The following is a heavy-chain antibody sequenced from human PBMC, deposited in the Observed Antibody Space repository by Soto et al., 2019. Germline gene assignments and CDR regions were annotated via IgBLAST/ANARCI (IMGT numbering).Heavy chain of an antibody. Sequence: QVQLVQSGAEVKKPGASVKVSCKASGYSFTNYGISWVRQAPGQGLEWMGWISTYNGNTDYAQKLQGRITMTTDTPTTXXYXEXXSLTSDDTAVYYCARGAYCTGGSCYLGYYYYGMDVWGQGTTVTVSS. J-gene: IGHJ6*02. CDR2: ISTYNGNT. V-gene: IGHV1-18*01. CDR1: GYSFTNYG. D-gene: IGHD2-15*01. CDR3: ARGAYCTGGSCYLGYYYYGMDV.